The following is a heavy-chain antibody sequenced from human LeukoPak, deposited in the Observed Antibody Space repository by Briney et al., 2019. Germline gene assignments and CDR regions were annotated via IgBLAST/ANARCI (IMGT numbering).Heavy chain of an antibody. CDR1: GFTFSSYA. CDR3: ARDPELGYCSGGCCYNY. J-gene: IGHJ4*02. CDR2: ISYDGSNK. Sequence: GRSLRLSCAASGFTFSSYAMHWVRQAPGKGLEWVAVISYDGSNKYYADSVKGRFTISRDNSKNTLYLQMNSLRAEDTAVYYCARDPELGYCSGGCCYNYWGQGTLVTVSS. D-gene: IGHD2-15*01. V-gene: IGHV3-30-3*01.